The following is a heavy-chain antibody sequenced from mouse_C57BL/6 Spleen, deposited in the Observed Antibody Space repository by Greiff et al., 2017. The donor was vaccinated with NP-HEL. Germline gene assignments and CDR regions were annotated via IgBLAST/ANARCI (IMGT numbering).Heavy chain of an antibody. J-gene: IGHJ2*01. Sequence: VQLQQPGAELVKPGASVKLSCKASGYTFTSYWMHWVKQRPGQGLEWIGMIHPNSGSTNYNEKFKGKATLTSDTSSSTAYMQLSSLTSEDSAIYFCARRGLDYYGSSSPLFDYWGQGTTLTVSS. CDR1: GYTFTSYW. CDR3: ARRGLDYYGSSSPLFDY. D-gene: IGHD1-1*01. V-gene: IGHV1-64*01. CDR2: IHPNSGST.